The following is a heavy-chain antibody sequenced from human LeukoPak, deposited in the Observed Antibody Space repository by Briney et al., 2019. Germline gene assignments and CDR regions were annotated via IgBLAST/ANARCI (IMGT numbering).Heavy chain of an antibody. CDR1: GGSFSGYY. CDR3: ARAQGYYYDSSGYRKLRMYYFDY. J-gene: IGHJ4*02. V-gene: IGHV4-34*01. D-gene: IGHD3-22*01. CDR2: INHSGST. Sequence: KPSETLSLTCAVYGGSFSGYYWSWIRQPPGKGLEWIGEINHSGSTNYNPSLKSRVTISVDTSKNQFSLKLSSVTAADTAVYYCARAQGYYYDSSGYRKLRMYYFDYWGQGTLVTVSS.